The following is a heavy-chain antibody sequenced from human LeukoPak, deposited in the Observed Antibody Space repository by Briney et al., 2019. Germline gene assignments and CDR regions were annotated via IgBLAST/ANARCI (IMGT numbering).Heavy chain of an antibody. CDR2: IGGSGDKT. CDR3: VRRGDASSGWGDHDF. CDR1: GFTFNRNA. Sequence: PGGSLRLSCAASGFTFNRNAISWVRQAPGKGLEWVSTIGGSGDKTFYADSVKGRFTISRGNSKNMVHLQMNSPTGEDTALYYCVRRGDASSGWGDHDFWGQGALVTVSS. V-gene: IGHV3-23*01. D-gene: IGHD6-19*01. J-gene: IGHJ4*02.